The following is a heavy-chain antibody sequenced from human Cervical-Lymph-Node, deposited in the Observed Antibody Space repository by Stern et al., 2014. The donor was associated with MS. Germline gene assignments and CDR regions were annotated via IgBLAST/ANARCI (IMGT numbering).Heavy chain of an antibody. V-gene: IGHV1-69*01. CDR2: GIPSFGVA. J-gene: IGHJ4*02. CDR3: ARLERPLSEEGGFDY. D-gene: IGHD3-16*02. Sequence: VKLAQSGAEVKKPGSSVKVSCKASGGTFSSYANSWRRQVPGQGLEWMGGGIPSFGVASYAQKVQGRLTITAVESQSQAYAGLSSLRSEATAVYYCARLERPLSEEGGFDYWGQGTLVTVSS. CDR1: GGTFSSYA.